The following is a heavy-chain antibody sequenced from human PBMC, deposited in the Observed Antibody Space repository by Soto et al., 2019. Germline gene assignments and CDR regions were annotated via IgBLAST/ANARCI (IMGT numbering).Heavy chain of an antibody. Sequence: GGSLRLSCAASGFTFSGSAMHWVRQASGKGLEWVGRIRSKANSYATAYAASVKGRFTISRDDSKNTAYLQMNSLKTEDTAVYYCTRLAYGDYVESYYYYGMDVWGQGTTVTVSS. D-gene: IGHD4-17*01. V-gene: IGHV3-73*01. CDR1: GFTFSGSA. CDR2: IRSKANSYAT. J-gene: IGHJ6*02. CDR3: TRLAYGDYVESYYYYGMDV.